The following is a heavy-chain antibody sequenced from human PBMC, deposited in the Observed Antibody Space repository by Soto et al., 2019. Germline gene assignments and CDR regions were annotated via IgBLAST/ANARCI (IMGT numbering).Heavy chain of an antibody. D-gene: IGHD3-10*01. J-gene: IGHJ4*02. Sequence: GGSLRLSCAASGFTFSSYAMHWVRQAPGKGLEWVAVISYDGSNKYYADSVKGRFTISRDNSKNTLYLQMNSLRAEDTAVYYCARDRAQSFHFDYWGQGTLVTVSS. CDR3: ARDRAQSFHFDY. CDR2: ISYDGSNK. CDR1: GFTFSSYA. V-gene: IGHV3-30-3*01.